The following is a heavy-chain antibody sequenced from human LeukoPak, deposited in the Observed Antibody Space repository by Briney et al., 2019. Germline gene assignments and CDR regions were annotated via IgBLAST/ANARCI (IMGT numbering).Heavy chain of an antibody. D-gene: IGHD2-2*01. CDR1: GFTFSSYG. Sequence: GGSLRLSCAASGFTFSSYGMHWVRQAPGKGLEWVAVMSYDGSNKYYADSVKGRFTISRDNSKNTLYLQMNSLRAEDTAVYYCARLPAYCSSTSCYYDYWGQGTLVTVSS. V-gene: IGHV3-30*03. CDR3: ARLPAYCSSTSCYYDY. J-gene: IGHJ4*02. CDR2: MSYDGSNK.